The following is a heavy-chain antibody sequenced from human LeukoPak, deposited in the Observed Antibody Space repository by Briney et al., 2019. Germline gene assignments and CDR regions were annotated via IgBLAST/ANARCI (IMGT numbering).Heavy chain of an antibody. J-gene: IGHJ4*01. CDR3: ARGSNRIGDRLDD. V-gene: IGHV1-18*01. D-gene: IGHD1-14*01. CDR2: ISAYNGYT. CDR1: RYSFSNYG. Sequence: ASVKVSCKASRYSFSNYGISWVRQAPGQGLEWVGWISAYNGYTNYAQKLQDRVTMTTDPSTSTAYMELRRLTSDDTAVYYCARGSNRIGDRLDDWGQEPWSPPPQ.